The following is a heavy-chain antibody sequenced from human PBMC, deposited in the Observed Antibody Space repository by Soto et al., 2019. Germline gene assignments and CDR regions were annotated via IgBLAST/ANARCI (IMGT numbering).Heavy chain of an antibody. D-gene: IGHD6-19*01. CDR3: ASSDLRVQQWHRVLYFDY. CDR1: GGSISSGGYY. CDR2: IYYSGST. V-gene: IGHV4-31*03. J-gene: IGHJ4*02. Sequence: SETLSLTCTVSGGSISSGGYYWSWIRQHPGKGLEWIGYIYYSGSTYYNPSLKSRVTISVDTSKNQFSLKLSSVTAADTAVYYCASSDLRVQQWHRVLYFDYWGQGTLVTVSS.